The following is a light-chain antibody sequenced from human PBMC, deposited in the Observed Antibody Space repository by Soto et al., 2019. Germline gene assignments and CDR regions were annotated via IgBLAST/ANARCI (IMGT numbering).Light chain of an antibody. CDR3: QQRSNWPYLT. CDR2: DAS. J-gene: IGKJ4*01. Sequence: EIVLTQSPDTLSLSPGERSTLSCRASQSVSGYLGWYQQKPGQAPRLLIYDASNRASGVPARFRGSGSGTDFTLTIASLEPEDFAVYYCQQRSNWPYLTFVGGTRVELK. V-gene: IGKV3-11*01. CDR1: QSVSGY.